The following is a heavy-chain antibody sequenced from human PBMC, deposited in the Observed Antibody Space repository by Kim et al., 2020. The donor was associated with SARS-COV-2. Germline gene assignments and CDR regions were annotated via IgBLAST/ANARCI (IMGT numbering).Heavy chain of an antibody. J-gene: IGHJ4*02. CDR2: VILAISMT. V-gene: IGHV1-69*04. CDR1: GFIFSTSG. CDR3: ATQKDVVGPSTQYFDY. Sequence: SVKVSCKTSGFIFSTSGVSWARQAPGHGLEWMGRVILAISMTNYAQDFQGRLTTTADKSSSTAYMELSSLMSDDTAIYFCATQKDVVGPSTQYFDYWGQ. D-gene: IGHD2-21*01.